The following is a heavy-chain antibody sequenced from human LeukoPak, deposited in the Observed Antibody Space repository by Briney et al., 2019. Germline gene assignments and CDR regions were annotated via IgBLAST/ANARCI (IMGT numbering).Heavy chain of an antibody. J-gene: IGHJ5*02. V-gene: IGHV4-61*01. CDR3: ARQGTMVRGATGWFDP. CDR1: GGSVSSSSYY. D-gene: IGHD3-10*01. CDR2: IYYSGST. Sequence: SETLSLTCTVSGGSVSSSSYYWSWIRQPPGKGLEWIGYIYYSGSTNYNPSLKSRVTISVDTSKNQFSLKLSSVTAADTAVYYCARQGTMVRGATGWFDPWGQGTLVTVSS.